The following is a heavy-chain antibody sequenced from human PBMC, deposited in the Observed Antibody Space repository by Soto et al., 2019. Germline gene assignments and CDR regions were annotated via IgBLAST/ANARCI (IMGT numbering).Heavy chain of an antibody. V-gene: IGHV5-51*01. D-gene: IGHD5-18*01. CDR2: IYPGDSDT. Sequence: GQSLKSCWKGSGYSFTSYWIGWVRQMPGKGLEWMGIIYPGDSDTRYSPSFQGQVTISADKSISTAYLQWSSLKASDTAMYYCARRLFQDKAMPYSHNWFDPWARGPWSPSPQ. CDR3: ARRLFQDKAMPYSHNWFDP. J-gene: IGHJ5*02. CDR1: GYSFTSYW.